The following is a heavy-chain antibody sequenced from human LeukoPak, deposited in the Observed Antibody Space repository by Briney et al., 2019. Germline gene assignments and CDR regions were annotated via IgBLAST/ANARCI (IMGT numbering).Heavy chain of an antibody. CDR2: ISSSGSSL. CDR1: GFTFSSYE. D-gene: IGHD5-18*01. Sequence: PGGSLRLSCAASGFTFSSYEMNWVRQAPGKGLEWVSYISSSGSSLNYADSVKGRFAISRDNAKNSLYLQMNSLRAEDTAVYYCASVGYSYGFGFGYWGQGTLVTVSS. J-gene: IGHJ4*02. CDR3: ASVGYSYGFGFGY. V-gene: IGHV3-48*03.